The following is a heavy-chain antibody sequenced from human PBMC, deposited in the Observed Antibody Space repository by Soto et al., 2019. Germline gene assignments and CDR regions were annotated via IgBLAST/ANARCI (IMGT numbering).Heavy chain of an antibody. Sequence: QVQLVQSGAEVKKPGSSVMVSCKASGGTFSSYAISWVRQAPGQGLEWMGGIIPIFGTANYAQKFQGRVTITADESTSTAYMELSSLRSEDTAMYYCARDKGYYYYYGMDVWGQGTTVTVSS. J-gene: IGHJ6*02. V-gene: IGHV1-69*01. CDR2: IIPIFGTA. CDR3: ARDKGYYYYYGMDV. CDR1: GGTFSSYA.